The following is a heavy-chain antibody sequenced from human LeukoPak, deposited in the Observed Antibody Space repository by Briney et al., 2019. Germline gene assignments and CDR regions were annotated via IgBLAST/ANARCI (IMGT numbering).Heavy chain of an antibody. CDR2: ISSSSSYI. J-gene: IGHJ4*02. CDR1: GFTFSSYS. Sequence: PGGSLRLSCAASGFTFSSYSMNWVRQAPGKGLEWVSSISSSSSYIYYADSVKGRFTISRDNAKNSLYLQMNSLRAEDTAVYYCARGYDSSGYYGIGLGVLWGQGTLVTVSS. CDR3: ARGYDSSGYYGIGLGVL. D-gene: IGHD3-22*01. V-gene: IGHV3-21*01.